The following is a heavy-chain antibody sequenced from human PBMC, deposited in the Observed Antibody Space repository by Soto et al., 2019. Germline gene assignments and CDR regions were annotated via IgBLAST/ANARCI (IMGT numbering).Heavy chain of an antibody. J-gene: IGHJ4*02. CDR3: AREEYAYGLDF. V-gene: IGHV3-53*02. CDR1: GLSVSDKY. D-gene: IGHD3-10*01. CDR2: TYTGGNS. Sequence: EVQLVQTGGGLIKPGGSLSLSCAASGLSVSDKYMSWVRQAPGKGLEWVSLTYTGGNSYFADFVKGRFIVSRDISKNTLFVHMNSLAAEETAVYYCAREEYAYGLDFWGQGSLVTVSS.